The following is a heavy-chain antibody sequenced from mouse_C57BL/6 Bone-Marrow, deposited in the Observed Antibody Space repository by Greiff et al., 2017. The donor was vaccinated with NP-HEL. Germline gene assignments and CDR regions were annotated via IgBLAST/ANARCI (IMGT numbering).Heavy chain of an antibody. J-gene: IGHJ3*01. Sequence: QVQLQQPGAELVKPGASVKLSCKASGYTFTSYWMQWVKQRPGQGLEWIGEIDPSDSYTNYNQKFKGKATLTVDTSSSTAYMQLSSLTSEDSAVYYCARFYGGLGWFAYWGQGTLGTVSA. V-gene: IGHV1-50*01. D-gene: IGHD1-1*02. CDR1: GYTFTSYW. CDR2: IDPSDSYT. CDR3: ARFYGGLGWFAY.